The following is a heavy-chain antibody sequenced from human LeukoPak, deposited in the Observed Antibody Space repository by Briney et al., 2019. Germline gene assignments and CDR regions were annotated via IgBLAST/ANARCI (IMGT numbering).Heavy chain of an antibody. J-gene: IGHJ4*02. D-gene: IGHD4-23*01. Sequence: SETLSLTCTVSGGSISSYYWSWIRQPPGKGLEWIGYIYYSGSTNYNPSLKSRVTISVDTSKNQFSLKLSSVTAADTAVYYCARVANYGGMYFDYWGQGTLVTVSS. V-gene: IGHV4-59*01. CDR3: ARVANYGGMYFDY. CDR1: GGSISSYY. CDR2: IYYSGST.